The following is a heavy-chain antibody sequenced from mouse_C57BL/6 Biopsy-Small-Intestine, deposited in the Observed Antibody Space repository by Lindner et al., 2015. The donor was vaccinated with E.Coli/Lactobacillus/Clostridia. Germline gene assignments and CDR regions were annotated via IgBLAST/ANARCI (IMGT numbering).Heavy chain of an antibody. CDR2: MSPDRDSS. J-gene: IGHJ3*01. V-gene: IGHV1-77*01. CDR1: VDSFIGYD. D-gene: IGHD2-3*01. Sequence: SVKVSCKASVDSFIGYDINWVRQVLGQGLEWMGRMSPDRDSSVYAQNFQGRVTMTRDTAISTVYMELSGLTFRDTAVYFCARSRKRAWNDAFDLWGQGT. CDR3: ARSRKRAWNDAFDL.